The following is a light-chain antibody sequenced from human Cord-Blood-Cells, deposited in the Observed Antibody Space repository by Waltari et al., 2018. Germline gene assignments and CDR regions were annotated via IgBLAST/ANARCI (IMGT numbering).Light chain of an antibody. CDR1: SSDVGGYNY. CDR3: CSYAGSYTLV. CDR2: DVS. V-gene: IGLV2-11*01. J-gene: IGLJ2*01. Sequence: QSALTQPRPVSGSPGQSVTISCTGTSSDVGGYNYVSWYQQHPGKAPKLMFYDVSKRPSGVPDRFSGSKSGNTASLTISGLQAEDEADYYCCSYAGSYTLVFGGGTKLTVL.